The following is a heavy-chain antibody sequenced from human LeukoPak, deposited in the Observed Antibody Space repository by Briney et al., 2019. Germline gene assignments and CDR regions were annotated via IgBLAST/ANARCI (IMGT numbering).Heavy chain of an antibody. CDR1: GGSISSYY. D-gene: IGHD1-1*01. Sequence: SETLSLTCTVSGGSISSYYWSWIRQPPGKGLEWIGYTYYSGSTNYNPSLKSRVTISVDTSKNQFSLKLSSVTAADTAVYYCAKWNSYYYYMDVWGKGTTVTVSS. CDR3: AKWNSYYYYMDV. J-gene: IGHJ6*03. CDR2: TYYSGST. V-gene: IGHV4-59*01.